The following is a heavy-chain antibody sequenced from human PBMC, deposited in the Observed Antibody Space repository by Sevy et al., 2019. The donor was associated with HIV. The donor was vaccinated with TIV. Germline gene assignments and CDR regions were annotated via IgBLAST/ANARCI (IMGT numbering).Heavy chain of an antibody. D-gene: IGHD3-3*01. CDR3: AKVVDFWSGYYHY. CDR1: GFTFSSYA. V-gene: IGHV3-23*01. J-gene: IGHJ4*02. Sequence: GGSLRLSCAASGFTFSSYAMSWVRQAPGKGLEWVSAIRGSGGSKDYADSVKGRFTISRDNSKNTLYLQMNSLRAEDTAVYYGAKVVDFWSGYYHYWGQGTLVTVSS. CDR2: IRGSGGSK.